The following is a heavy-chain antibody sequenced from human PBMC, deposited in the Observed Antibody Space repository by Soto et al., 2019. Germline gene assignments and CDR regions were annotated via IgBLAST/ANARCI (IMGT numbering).Heavy chain of an antibody. Sequence: QVQLQESGPGLVKPSGTLSLTCAVSGDSITNNNWWTWVRQPPGKGLEWVGEIHHRGSTNYAPSLRGRVAISLGQSTNQFSLMLTSVTAADTAVYYCASENGHMGISVAALDYWGQGILVSVSS. J-gene: IGHJ4*02. D-gene: IGHD6-19*01. CDR3: ASENGHMGISVAALDY. CDR2: IHHRGST. CDR1: GDSITNNNW. V-gene: IGHV4-4*02.